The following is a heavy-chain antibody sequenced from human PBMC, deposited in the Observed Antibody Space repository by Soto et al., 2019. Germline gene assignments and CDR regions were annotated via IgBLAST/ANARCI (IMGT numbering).Heavy chain of an antibody. CDR2: MNPNSGDT. D-gene: IGHD1-26*01. Sequence: QVQLVQSGAEVKKPGASVTVSCKASGYTFSDYYLHWVRQAPGQGPEWMGWMNPNSGDTKYAQKLRGRVTMTRDTSVRTAFMELNWLKSDDTAVYYCARESGGATATLDYYYFYMDVWGKGTTVTVSS. J-gene: IGHJ6*03. V-gene: IGHV1-2*02. CDR1: GYTFSDYY. CDR3: ARESGGATATLDYYYFYMDV.